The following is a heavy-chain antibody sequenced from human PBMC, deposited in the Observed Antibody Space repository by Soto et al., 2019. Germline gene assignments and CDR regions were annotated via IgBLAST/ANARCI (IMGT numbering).Heavy chain of an antibody. CDR1: GGFVTSGSYY. V-gene: IGHV4-34*01. J-gene: IGHJ3*02. CDR3: ARVERGTATAVVDAFDI. CDR2: MSHSGGT. D-gene: IGHD2-21*02. Sequence: QVQLQQWGAGLLKPSETLSLTCAVYGGFVTSGSYYWSWIRQPPGKGLEWIGEMSHSGGTHFNPYLKSQVTISVDTSKNQFTLKMSSVTAADTALYYCARVERGTATAVVDAFDIWGPGTMVTVSS.